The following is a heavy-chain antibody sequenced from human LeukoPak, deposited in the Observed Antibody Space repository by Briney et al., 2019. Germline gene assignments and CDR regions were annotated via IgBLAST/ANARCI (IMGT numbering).Heavy chain of an antibody. V-gene: IGHV1-24*01. D-gene: IGHD2-2*01. Sequence: ASVKVSCKVSGYTLTELSMHWVRQAPGKGLEWMGGFDPEDGETIYAQKFQGRVTMTEDTSTDTAYMELSSLRSEDTAVYYCATPRIVVVPAAMPYYYYGMDVWGQGTTVTVSS. CDR1: GYTLTELS. CDR2: FDPEDGET. CDR3: ATPRIVVVPAAMPYYYYGMDV. J-gene: IGHJ6*02.